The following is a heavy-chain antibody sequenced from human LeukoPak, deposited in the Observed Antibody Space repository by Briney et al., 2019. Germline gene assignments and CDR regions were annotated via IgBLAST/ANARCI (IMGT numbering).Heavy chain of an antibody. CDR1: GFTFNTFT. Sequence: GGSLRLSCAASGFTFNTFTMNWVRQAPGKGLEWISSITSSSSTIYYADSVKGRFTISRDNAKNSLYLQMNSLRAEDTAVYYCANLVERAVAYSRGDAFDIWGQGTMVTVSS. CDR3: ANLVERAVAYSRGDAFDI. V-gene: IGHV3-48*01. CDR2: ITSSSSTI. D-gene: IGHD5-24*01. J-gene: IGHJ3*02.